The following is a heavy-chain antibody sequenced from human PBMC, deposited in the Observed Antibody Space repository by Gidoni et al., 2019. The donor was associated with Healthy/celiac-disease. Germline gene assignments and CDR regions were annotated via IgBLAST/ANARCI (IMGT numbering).Heavy chain of an antibody. D-gene: IGHD6-13*01. CDR3: AKGPSLDSSSWFNLESREPIDY. Sequence: EAQLLESGGGLVQPGGSLRLSCAASGFTFSRYAMSWVRPAPGKGLGWVSAISGSGGSTYYADSVKGRFTISRDNSKNTLYLQMNSLRAEDTAVYYCAKGPSLDSSSWFNLESREPIDYWGQGTLVTVSS. J-gene: IGHJ4*02. CDR1: GFTFSRYA. CDR2: ISGSGGST. V-gene: IGHV3-23*01.